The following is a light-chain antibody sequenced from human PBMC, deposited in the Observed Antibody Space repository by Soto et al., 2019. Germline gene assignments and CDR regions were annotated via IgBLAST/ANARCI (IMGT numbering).Light chain of an antibody. CDR1: SSNIGSNY. CDR3: ATWDDSLSGVV. V-gene: IGLV1-47*01. Sequence: QSVLTQPPSASGTPGQRVTISCSGSSSNIGSNYVYWYQQLPGTAPKLLIYGNNQRPSGVPDRFSDSKSGTSASLAISGLRSEDEADYYCATWDDSLSGVVFGGGTQLTVL. CDR2: GNN. J-gene: IGLJ2*01.